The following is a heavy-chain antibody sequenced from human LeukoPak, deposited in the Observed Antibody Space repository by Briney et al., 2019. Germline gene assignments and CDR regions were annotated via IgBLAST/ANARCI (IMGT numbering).Heavy chain of an antibody. CDR2: IIPIFGTA. CDR1: GGTFSSYA. CDR3: ARSVLRYFDWLEPLTN. D-gene: IGHD3-9*01. Sequence: ASVKVSCKASGGTFSSYAISWVRQAPGQGLEWMGGIIPIFGTANYAQKFQGRVTITADESTSTAYMELSSLRSEDTAVYYCARSVLRYFDWLEPLTNWGQGTLVTVSS. J-gene: IGHJ4*02. V-gene: IGHV1-69*13.